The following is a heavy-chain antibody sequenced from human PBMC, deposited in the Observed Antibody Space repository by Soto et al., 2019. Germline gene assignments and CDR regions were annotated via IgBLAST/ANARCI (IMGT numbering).Heavy chain of an antibody. CDR3: ARSFLGDYYDSDGLDN. D-gene: IGHD3-22*01. CDR1: GGPYSKYS. Sequence: QVQMVQSGTEVTKPGSSVTVSCKASGGPYSKYSISWVRQAPGQGLEWMGRIIPIFVRTNYAQKFQGRVTITADKSTSTVYMDLSSLRSEDTAVYYCARSFLGDYYDSDGLDNWGQGTLVTVSS. CDR2: IIPIFVRT. V-gene: IGHV1-69*02. J-gene: IGHJ4*02.